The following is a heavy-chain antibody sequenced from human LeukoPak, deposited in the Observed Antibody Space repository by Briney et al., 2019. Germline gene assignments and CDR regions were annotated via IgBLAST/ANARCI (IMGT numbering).Heavy chain of an antibody. V-gene: IGHV3-30*01. J-gene: IGHJ4*02. CDR2: MSNDGSKK. Sequence: PGGSLRLSCAASGFTFSSHAMPWVRQAPGKGLEWVAIMSNDGSKKFYADSLKGRFTISRDNSKNTLYLQMNSLRSEDTAVYFCARDGSVLRFLEWLFFLDYWGQGTLVTVSS. CDR1: GFTFSSHA. CDR3: ARDGSVLRFLEWLFFLDY. D-gene: IGHD3-3*01.